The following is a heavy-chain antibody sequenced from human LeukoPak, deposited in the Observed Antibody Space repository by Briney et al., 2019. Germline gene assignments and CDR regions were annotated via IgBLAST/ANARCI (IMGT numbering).Heavy chain of an antibody. CDR1: GGSISSYY. Sequence: PSETLSLTCTVSGGSISSYYWSWIRQPPGKGLEWIGYIYYSGSTNYNPSLKSRVTISVDTSKNQFSLKLSSVTAADTAVYYCARTITMVRGVIIPYYYGMDVWGQGTRSPSP. V-gene: IGHV4-59*08. CDR3: ARTITMVRGVIIPYYYGMDV. J-gene: IGHJ6*02. CDR2: IYYSGST. D-gene: IGHD3-10*01.